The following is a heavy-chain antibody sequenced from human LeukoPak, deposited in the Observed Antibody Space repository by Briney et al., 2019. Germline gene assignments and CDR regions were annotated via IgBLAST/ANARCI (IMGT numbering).Heavy chain of an antibody. CDR1: GGSISSGGYY. CDR2: IYYSGST. V-gene: IGHV4-31*03. Sequence: SQTLSLTCTVSGGSISSGGYYWSWIRQHPGKGLEWIGYIYYSGSTNYNPSLKSRVTISVDTSKNQFSLKLSSVTAADTAVYYCARAPSGVEAGTRWFDPWGQGTLVTVSS. J-gene: IGHJ5*02. CDR3: ARAPSGVEAGTRWFDP. D-gene: IGHD2-15*01.